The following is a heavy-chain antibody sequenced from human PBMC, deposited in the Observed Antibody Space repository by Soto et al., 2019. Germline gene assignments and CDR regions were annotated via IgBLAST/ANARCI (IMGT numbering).Heavy chain of an antibody. CDR3: AKREGNTYGLFH. J-gene: IGHJ4*02. CDR1: GFSFSNYW. V-gene: IGHV3-74*01. Sequence: EVQLVESGGDLVQPGGSLRLSCAASGFSFSNYWIHWVRQAPGKGLVWVSRIKTDGSSTDYAASVKGRFTISRDNAKNTLYLQMNSLTAEDTAVYYCAKREGNTYGLFHWGQGTLVTVSS. D-gene: IGHD5-18*01. CDR2: IKTDGSST.